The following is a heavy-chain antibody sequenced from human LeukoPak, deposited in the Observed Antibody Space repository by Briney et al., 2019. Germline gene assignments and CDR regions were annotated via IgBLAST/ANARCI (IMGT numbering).Heavy chain of an antibody. Sequence: SETLSLTCTVSGYSISSGYSWSWIRQPPGKGLEWIGSIYYSGSTYYNPSLKSRVTISVDTSKNQFSLKLSSVTAADTAVYYCARKVDFWSGYPKYYFDYWGQGTLVTVSS. D-gene: IGHD3-3*01. CDR3: ARKVDFWSGYPKYYFDY. CDR1: GYSISSGYS. V-gene: IGHV4-38-2*02. CDR2: IYYSGST. J-gene: IGHJ4*02.